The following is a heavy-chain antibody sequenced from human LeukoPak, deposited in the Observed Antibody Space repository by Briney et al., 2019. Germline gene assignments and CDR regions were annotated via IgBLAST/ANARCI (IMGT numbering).Heavy chain of an antibody. D-gene: IGHD1-14*01. CDR1: GFTFSIYP. J-gene: IGHJ4*02. CDR3: ARDLVRNPPPDYFDY. V-gene: IGHV3-30*04. CDR2: ISYDGSNK. Sequence: GRSLRLSCAPSGFTFSIYPMHWVRQAPGKGLEWLAVISYDGSNKYYADSVKGRFTISRDNSKNTLYLQMYSLRAEDTAVYYCARDLVRNPPPDYFDYWGQGTLVTVSS.